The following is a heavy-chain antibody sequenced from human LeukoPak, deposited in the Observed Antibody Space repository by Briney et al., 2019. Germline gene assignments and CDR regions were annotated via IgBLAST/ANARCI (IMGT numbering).Heavy chain of an antibody. D-gene: IGHD2-8*02. CDR3: GRYVWSLCPAPGTPLLDY. V-gene: IGHV3-30*04. J-gene: IGHJ4*02. CDR2: IPYDGSNK. CDR1: GFTFSNYV. Sequence: GGSLRLSCAASGFTFSNYVMHWVRQAPGKGLEWVALIPYDGSNKYYADSVKGRFTISRDNSKNTLYLQMNSLRAEDTAVYYSGRYVWSLCPAPGTPLLDYWGQGTLVTVSS.